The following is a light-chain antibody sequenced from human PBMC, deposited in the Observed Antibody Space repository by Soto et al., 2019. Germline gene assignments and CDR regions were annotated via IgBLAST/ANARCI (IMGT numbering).Light chain of an antibody. CDR2: DAS. J-gene: IGKJ1*01. CDR1: QSIRSD. Sequence: AIQMTQSPSSLSASVGDRVTISCRASQSIRSDLAWYQQKPGKAPKLLIFDASTLESGVPSRFSGSGSDTDFTLTISSLQPDDFATYYCLQCYSYLRTFGQGTKVEIK. V-gene: IGKV1-6*01. CDR3: LQCYSYLRT.